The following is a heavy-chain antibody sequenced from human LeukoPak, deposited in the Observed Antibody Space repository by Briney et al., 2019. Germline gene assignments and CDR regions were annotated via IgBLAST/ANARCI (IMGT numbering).Heavy chain of an antibody. J-gene: IGHJ4*02. CDR1: GFTFSSYA. CDR2: ISYDGSNK. CDR3: ARAYDSSGYYCDY. D-gene: IGHD3-22*01. V-gene: IGHV3-30-3*01. Sequence: GGSLRLSCAASGFTFSSYAMHWVRQAPGKGLEWVAVISYDGSNKYYADSVKGRFTISRDNSKNTLYLQMNSLRAEDTAVYYCARAYDSSGYYCDYWGQGTLVTVSS.